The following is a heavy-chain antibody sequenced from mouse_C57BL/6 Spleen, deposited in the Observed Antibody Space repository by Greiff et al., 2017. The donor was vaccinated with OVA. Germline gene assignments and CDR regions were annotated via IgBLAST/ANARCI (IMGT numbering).Heavy chain of an antibody. Sequence: EVQLQQSGTVLARPGASVKMSCKTSGYTFTSYWMHWVKQRPGQGLEWIGAIYPGNSDTSYNQKFKGKAKLTAVTSASTAYMELSSLTDEDSAVYYCTRKYSPRYVDYWGQGTTLTVSS. V-gene: IGHV1-5*01. D-gene: IGHD5-1*01. CDR2: IYPGNSDT. CDR3: TRKYSPRYVDY. J-gene: IGHJ2*01. CDR1: GYTFTSYW.